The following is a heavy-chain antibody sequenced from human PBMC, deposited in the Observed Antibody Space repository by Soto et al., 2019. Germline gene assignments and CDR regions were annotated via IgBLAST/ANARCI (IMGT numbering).Heavy chain of an antibody. V-gene: IGHV1-18*04. CDR1: GYTFTAYG. CDR2: INPSNRQT. J-gene: IGHJ3*01. D-gene: IGHD3-3*01. Sequence: QVHLAQSGVEVKKPGASVRVSCKASGYTFTAYGLTWVRQAPGRGLEWMGWINPSNRQTHYAYNFQGRVTLTTDTATGTAYMDLRNLRSDDTAVYYCARGHQSRVTLFGVVVTSVGAFDVWGQGTTVIVS. CDR3: ARGHQSRVTLFGVVVTSVGAFDV.